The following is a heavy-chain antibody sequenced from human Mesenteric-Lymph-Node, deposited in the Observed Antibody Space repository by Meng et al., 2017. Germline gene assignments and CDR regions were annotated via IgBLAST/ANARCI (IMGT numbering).Heavy chain of an antibody. CDR3: ARGKQDAWELLAY. CDR1: GGSISRSVW. V-gene: IGHV4-4*02. D-gene: IGHD1-26*01. J-gene: IGHJ4*02. Sequence: HGQLRPWGAGLWRPSEPQSLTCAGSGGSISRSVWWSWVRQPPGKGLEWSGETSHSGSINYSPSLNSRISISLDKSKNHFSLKVNSVTAADTAVYYCARGKQDAWELLAYWGQGALVTVSS. CDR2: TSHSGSI.